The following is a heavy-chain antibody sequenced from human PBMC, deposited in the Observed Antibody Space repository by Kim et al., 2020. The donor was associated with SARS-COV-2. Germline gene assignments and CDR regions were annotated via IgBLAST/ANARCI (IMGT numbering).Heavy chain of an antibody. D-gene: IGHD4-4*01. Sequence: YNPSLKSRVTISVDTSKNQFSLKLSSVTAADTAVYYCARAPAVYSNWFDPWGQGTLVTVSS. J-gene: IGHJ5*02. V-gene: IGHV4-30-2*05. CDR3: ARAPAVYSNWFDP.